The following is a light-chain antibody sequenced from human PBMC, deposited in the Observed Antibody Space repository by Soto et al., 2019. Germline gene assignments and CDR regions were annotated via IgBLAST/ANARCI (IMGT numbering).Light chain of an antibody. Sequence: DIQMTQSPSSLSASVGDRATITCQASQDISNYLNWYQQKPGQAPKLLIYDASNLETGVPSRFSGSGSGTDFTFTISSLQPEDIATYYCQQYDNLPITFGQGTRLEIK. CDR3: QQYDNLPIT. V-gene: IGKV1-33*01. CDR1: QDISNY. CDR2: DAS. J-gene: IGKJ5*01.